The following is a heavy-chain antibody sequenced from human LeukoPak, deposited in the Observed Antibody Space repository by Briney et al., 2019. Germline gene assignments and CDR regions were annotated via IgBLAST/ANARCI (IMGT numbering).Heavy chain of an antibody. CDR2: IQYSGNA. CDR1: GGSISTYY. CDR3: ARVGSLTTFD. J-gene: IGHJ4*02. D-gene: IGHD4-17*01. V-gene: IGHV4-59*01. Sequence: PSETLSLTCTVSGGSISTYYWTWIRQPPGKGLEWIGYIQYSGNADYNPSLKSRVTISVDTSNNQCSLRLSSVTAADTAMYYCARVGSLTTFDWGQGTLVTVSS.